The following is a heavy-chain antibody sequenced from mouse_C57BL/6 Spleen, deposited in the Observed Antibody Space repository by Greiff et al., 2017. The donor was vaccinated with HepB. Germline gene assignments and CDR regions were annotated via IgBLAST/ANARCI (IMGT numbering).Heavy chain of an antibody. Sequence: EVKLMESGGGLVKPGGSLKLSCAASGFTFSDYGMHWVRQAPEKGLEWVAYISSGSSTIYYADTVKGRFTISRDNAKNTLFLQMTSPRSEDTAMYYCARGDYSNPYWYFDVWGTGTTVTVSS. CDR1: GFTFSDYG. CDR3: ARGDYSNPYWYFDV. V-gene: IGHV5-17*01. J-gene: IGHJ1*03. D-gene: IGHD2-5*01. CDR2: ISSGSSTI.